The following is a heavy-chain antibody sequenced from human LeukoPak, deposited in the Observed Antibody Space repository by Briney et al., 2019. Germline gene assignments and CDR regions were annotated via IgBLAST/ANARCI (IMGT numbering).Heavy chain of an antibody. CDR3: VRRAPGFSSGWLDY. V-gene: IGHV3-64*01. CDR1: GFTFSTYA. CDR2: ISSSGGST. Sequence: GGSLTLSRAASGFTFSTYAMHWVRQAPGKGLEYVSAISSSGGSTFYANSVKGRFTISRDNMKNTLYLQMGSLRAEDMALYYCVRRAPGFSSGWLDYWGQGTLVTVSS. J-gene: IGHJ4*02. D-gene: IGHD6-19*01.